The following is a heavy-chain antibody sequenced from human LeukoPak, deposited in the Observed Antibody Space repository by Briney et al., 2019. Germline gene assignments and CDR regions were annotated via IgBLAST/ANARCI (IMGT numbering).Heavy chain of an antibody. CDR1: GGSISSGSYY. D-gene: IGHD1-1*01. V-gene: IGHV4-61*02. Sequence: PSETLSLTCTVSGGSISSGSYYWSWIRLPAGKGLEWIGRIYTSGSTNYNPSLKSRVTISVDTSKNQFSLKLSSVTAADTAVYYCAARRRGTEVDYWGQGTLVTVSS. J-gene: IGHJ4*02. CDR3: AARRRGTEVDY. CDR2: IYTSGST.